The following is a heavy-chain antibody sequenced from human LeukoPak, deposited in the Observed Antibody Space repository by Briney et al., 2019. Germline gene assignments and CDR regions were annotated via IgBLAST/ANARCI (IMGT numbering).Heavy chain of an antibody. CDR1: GFTFSGFW. CDR3: ARSSYSSSSSV. Sequence: GGSLRLSCAVSGFTFSGFWMSWPRQAPGKGLEWVASINSDGSEGYYADVVKGRFTISRDNAKNSLYLQINSLRAEDTAVYYCARSSYSSSSSVWGQGTMVTVSS. D-gene: IGHD6-6*01. J-gene: IGHJ3*01. CDR2: INSDGSEG. V-gene: IGHV3-7*03.